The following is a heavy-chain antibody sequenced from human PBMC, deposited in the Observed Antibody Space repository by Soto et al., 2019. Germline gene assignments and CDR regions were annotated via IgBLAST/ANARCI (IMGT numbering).Heavy chain of an antibody. CDR1: GFTFDDYT. V-gene: IGHV3-43*01. CDR3: AKDIGSSSLFYYYYGMDV. J-gene: IGHJ6*02. Sequence: GSLRLSCAASGFTFDDYTMHWVRQAPGKGLEWVSLISWDGGSTYYADSVKGRFTISRDNSKNSLYLQMNSLRTEDTALYYCAKDIGSSSLFYYYYGMDVWGQGTTVTVSS. D-gene: IGHD6-6*01. CDR2: ISWDGGST.